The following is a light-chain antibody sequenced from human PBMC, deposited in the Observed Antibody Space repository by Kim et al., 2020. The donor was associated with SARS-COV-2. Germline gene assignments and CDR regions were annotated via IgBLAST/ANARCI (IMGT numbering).Light chain of an antibody. V-gene: IGLV1-47*01. CDR2: RNN. CDR3: AAWDDSLSGVV. J-gene: IGLJ3*02. CDR1: SSNIGSNF. Sequence: QSVLTQPPAASGTPGQRVTVSCSGRSSNIGSNFVFWYQQLPGTAPKLLIYRNNQRPSGVPDRFSGSKSGTSASLAVSGLRSEDEADYYCAAWDDSLSGVVFGGGTKLNVL.